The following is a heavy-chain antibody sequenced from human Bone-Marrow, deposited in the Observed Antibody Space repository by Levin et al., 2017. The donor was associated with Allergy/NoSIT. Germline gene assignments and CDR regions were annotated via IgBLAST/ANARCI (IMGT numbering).Heavy chain of an antibody. J-gene: IGHJ3*02. CDR2: IWYDGSNK. V-gene: IGHV3-33*01. CDR3: ARALSSSALGAFDI. CDR1: GFTFSSYG. D-gene: IGHD6-13*01. Sequence: LSLTCAASGFTFSSYGMHWVRQAPGKGLEWVAVIWYDGSNKYYADSVKGRFTISRDNSKNTLYLQMNSLRAEDTAVYYCARALSSSALGAFDIWGQGTMVTVSS.